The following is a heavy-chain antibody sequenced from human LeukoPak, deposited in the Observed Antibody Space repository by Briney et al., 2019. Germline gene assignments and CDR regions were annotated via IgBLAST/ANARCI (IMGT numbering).Heavy chain of an antibody. V-gene: IGHV3-23*01. CDR2: ITGSGGST. CDR3: AKDSRPVTMIVVVITGGYNYFDY. J-gene: IGHJ4*02. Sequence: GGSLRLSCAASGFTFSSYAMSWVRQAPGKGLEWVSAITGSGGSTYYADSVKGRFTISRDNSKNTLYLQMNSLRAEDTAVYYCAKDSRPVTMIVVVITGGYNYFDYWGQGTLVTVSS. D-gene: IGHD3-22*01. CDR1: GFTFSSYA.